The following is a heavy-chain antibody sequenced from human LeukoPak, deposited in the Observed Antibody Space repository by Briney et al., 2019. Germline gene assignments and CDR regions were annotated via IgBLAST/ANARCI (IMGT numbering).Heavy chain of an antibody. Sequence: ASVTVSCKASGYTFTSYGITRVRQAPGQGLEWMGWISVYSGNTNYAQKLQGRVTMTTDTSTTTAYMELRSLRSDDTAVYYCARVEAVITPLYYFDYWGQGTLVTVSS. D-gene: IGHD3-22*01. CDR1: GYTFTSYG. V-gene: IGHV1-18*01. CDR3: ARVEAVITPLYYFDY. J-gene: IGHJ4*02. CDR2: ISVYSGNT.